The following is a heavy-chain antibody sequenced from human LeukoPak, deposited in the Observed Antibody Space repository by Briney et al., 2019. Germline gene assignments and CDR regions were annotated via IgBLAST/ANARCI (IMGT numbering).Heavy chain of an antibody. J-gene: IGHJ4*02. V-gene: IGHV1-8*01. Sequence: GASVKVSCKASGYTFTTYDINWVRQAPGQGLEWMGWMNCNTGDTGYAQKFQGRLTMTSDTSITTAYMELTSLTSEDTAVYLCARGVATNYWGQGTLVTVSS. CDR3: ARGVATNY. D-gene: IGHD5-12*01. CDR2: MNCNTGDT. CDR1: GYTFTTYD.